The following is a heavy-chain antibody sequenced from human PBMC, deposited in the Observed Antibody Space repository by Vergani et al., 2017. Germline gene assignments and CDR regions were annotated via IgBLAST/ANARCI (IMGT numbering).Heavy chain of an antibody. CDR3: ARDEGITGTTGGYYYYYGMDV. D-gene: IGHD1-20*01. CDR2: IIPIFGTA. V-gene: IGHV1-69*13. Sequence: QVQLVQSGAEVKKPGSSVKVSCKASGGTFSSYAISWVRQAPGQGLEWMGGIIPIFGTANYAQKFQGRVTITADESTSKAYMELSSLRSEDTAVYYCARDEGITGTTGGYYYYYGMDVWGQGTTVTVSS. J-gene: IGHJ6*02. CDR1: GGTFSSYA.